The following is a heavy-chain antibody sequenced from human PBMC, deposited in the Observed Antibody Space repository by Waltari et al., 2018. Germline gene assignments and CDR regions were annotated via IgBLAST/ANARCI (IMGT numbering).Heavy chain of an antibody. V-gene: IGHV3-48*02. J-gene: IGHJ4*02. CDR2: ISTSSSTI. D-gene: IGHD1-26*01. CDR3: AGNMGATFV. Sequence: EVQLVGSGGGLVQPGGSLRLSCAASGFTFSSYTMNWVRQAPGKGLEWVSYISTSSSTIYYSDSVKGRFTISRDNAKNSLYLQMNSLRDEYTAVYYCAGNMGATFVWGQGTLVTVSS. CDR1: GFTFSSYT.